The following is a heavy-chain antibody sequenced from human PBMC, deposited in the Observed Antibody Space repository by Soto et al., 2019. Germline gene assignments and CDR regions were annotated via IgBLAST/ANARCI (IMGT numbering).Heavy chain of an antibody. Sequence: QVQLVQSGAEVKKPGSSVTVSCKASGGTFSSYTISWVRQAPGQGLEWMGRIIHILGIANYAQKFQGRVTITADKSTSTAYMELSSLRSEDTAVYYCARGSYLCSGGSCYIDYWGQGTLVTVSS. D-gene: IGHD2-15*01. J-gene: IGHJ4*02. CDR3: ARGSYLCSGGSCYIDY. V-gene: IGHV1-69*02. CDR2: IIHILGIA. CDR1: GGTFSSYT.